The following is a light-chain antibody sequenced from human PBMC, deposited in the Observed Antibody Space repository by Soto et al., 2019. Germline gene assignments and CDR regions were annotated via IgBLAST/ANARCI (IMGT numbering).Light chain of an antibody. J-gene: IGLJ1*01. CDR2: DVN. V-gene: IGLV2-14*03. CDR1: SXDVGGFIY. CDR3: VSCTTSTSYV. Sequence: QSVLTQPDSVSGSPGQSITISCTGTSXDVGGFIYVSWYQQHPGKAPKLMIYDVNNRPSGVSNRFSGSKSGNTASLTISGLQTEDEADYYCVSCTTSTSYVFGSGTKVTLL.